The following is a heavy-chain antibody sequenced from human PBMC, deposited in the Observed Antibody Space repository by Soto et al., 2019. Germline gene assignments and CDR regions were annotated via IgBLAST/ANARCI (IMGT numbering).Heavy chain of an antibody. CDR2: TYYRSKWYN. J-gene: IGHJ6*02. V-gene: IGHV6-1*01. CDR1: GESVSSNSAA. Sequence: SQTLSLTCAISGESVSSNSAAWNWIRQSPSRGLEWLGRTYYRSKWYNDYAVSVKSRITINPDTSKNQFSLQLNSVTPEDTAVYYCARAGSRHDYYYYGMDVWGQGTTVTVSS. D-gene: IGHD1-26*01. CDR3: ARAGSRHDYYYYGMDV.